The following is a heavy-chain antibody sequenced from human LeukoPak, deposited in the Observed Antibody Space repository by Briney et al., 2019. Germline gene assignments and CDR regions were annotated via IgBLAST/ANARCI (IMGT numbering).Heavy chain of an antibody. CDR1: GFIASNKY. CDR2: TRSDGTT. V-gene: IGHV3-66*04. CDR3: ARRRGGYGEGELDY. Sequence: GGSLRLSCAASGFIASNKYMSWVRQAPGKGLGWASKTRSDGTTDYADSVKGRFTISRDDSKNTVYLQMDSLRVEDTAVYSCARRRGGYGEGELDYWGQGTLVTVPS. D-gene: IGHD4-17*01. J-gene: IGHJ4*02.